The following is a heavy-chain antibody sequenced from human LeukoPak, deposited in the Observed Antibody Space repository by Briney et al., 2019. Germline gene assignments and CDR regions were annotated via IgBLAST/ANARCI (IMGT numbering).Heavy chain of an antibody. V-gene: IGHV3-30-3*01. J-gene: IGHJ6*02. CDR1: GFTFSSYA. Sequence: PGRSLRLSCAASGFTFSSYAMHWVRQAPGKGLEWVAVISYDGSNKYYADSVKGRFTISRDKSKNTLYLQMNSLRAEDTAVYYCAGELDYYGMDVWGQGTTVTVSS. CDR3: AGELDYYGMDV. D-gene: IGHD1-1*01. CDR2: ISYDGSNK.